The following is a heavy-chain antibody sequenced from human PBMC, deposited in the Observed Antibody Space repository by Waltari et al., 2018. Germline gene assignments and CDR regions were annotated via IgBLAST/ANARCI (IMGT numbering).Heavy chain of an antibody. CDR3: AKGDDDGIAADFDY. CDR1: GFTFSSYG. J-gene: IGHJ4*02. Sequence: QVQLVESGGGVVQPGRSLRLSCAASGFTFSSYGMHWVRQAPGKGLEGVAVIWYDGSNKYYADSVKGRFTISRDNSKNTLYLQMNSLRAEDTVVYYCAKGDDDGIAADFDYWGQGTLVTVSS. D-gene: IGHD6-13*01. V-gene: IGHV3-33*06. CDR2: IWYDGSNK.